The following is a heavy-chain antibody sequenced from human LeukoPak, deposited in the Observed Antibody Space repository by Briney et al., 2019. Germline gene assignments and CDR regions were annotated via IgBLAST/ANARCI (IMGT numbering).Heavy chain of an antibody. D-gene: IGHD2-2*02. CDR3: AVNSGDCSSTSCYMDY. J-gene: IGHJ4*02. Sequence: SETLSLTCAVYGGSFSGYYWSWIRQPPGKGLEWIGEINHSGSTSYNPSLKSRVTISVDTSKNQFSLKLSSVTAADTAVYYCAVNSGDCSSTSCYMDYWGQGTLVTVSS. V-gene: IGHV4-34*01. CDR1: GGSFSGYY. CDR2: INHSGST.